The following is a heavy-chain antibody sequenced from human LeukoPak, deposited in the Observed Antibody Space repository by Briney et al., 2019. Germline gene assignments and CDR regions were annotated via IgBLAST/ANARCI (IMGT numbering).Heavy chain of an antibody. D-gene: IGHD5-18*01. Sequence: SVKVSCKASGGTFISYAISWVRQAPGQGLEWMGGIIPILGTANYARKFQGRVTITADESTSTAYMELSSLRSEDTAVYYCARHRGYKAHYYMDVWGKGTTVTVSS. V-gene: IGHV1-69*13. CDR2: IIPILGTA. CDR3: ARHRGYKAHYYMDV. J-gene: IGHJ6*03. CDR1: GGTFISYA.